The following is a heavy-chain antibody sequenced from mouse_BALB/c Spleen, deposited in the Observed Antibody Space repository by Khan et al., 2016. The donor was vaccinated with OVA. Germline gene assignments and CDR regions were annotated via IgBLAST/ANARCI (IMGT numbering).Heavy chain of an antibody. V-gene: IGHV1S81*02. CDR3: SRSGWAAFAY. J-gene: IGHJ3*01. CDR2: INPSDGGT. CDR1: GYTFTSYY. D-gene: IGHD1-1*02. Sequence: VQLQQPGAELVKPGASVKLSCKASGYTFTSYYMYWVKQRPGQGLEWIGGINPSDGGTNFNETFKSKATLTVDKSTSTDYMQLSSLTSEDSAVSYFSRSGWAAFAYWGQGTLVTVSA.